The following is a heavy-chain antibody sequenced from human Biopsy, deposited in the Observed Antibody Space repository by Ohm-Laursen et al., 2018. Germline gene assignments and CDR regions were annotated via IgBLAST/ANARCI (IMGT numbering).Heavy chain of an antibody. V-gene: IGHV4-34*01. CDR1: GGSFNGYF. D-gene: IGHD6-13*01. CDR3: ARVPLPGIGAAYQGRFLYGMDV. CDR2: ITQGGST. J-gene: IGHJ6*02. Sequence: TLSLTCAVYGGSFNGYFWSWIRQPPGKGLEWIGDITQGGSTNYSPSLKSRVTISVDTAKKQFSLSLRSVTAADTAVYYCARVPLPGIGAAYQGRFLYGMDVWGQGTTVSVSS.